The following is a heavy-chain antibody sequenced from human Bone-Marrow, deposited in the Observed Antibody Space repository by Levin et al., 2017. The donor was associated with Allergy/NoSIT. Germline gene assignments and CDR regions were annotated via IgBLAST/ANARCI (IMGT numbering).Heavy chain of an antibody. CDR1: GFTFNIYW. CDR2: IKGDGSTT. J-gene: IGHJ4*02. Sequence: GGSLRLSCAASGFTFNIYWMHWVRQAPGKGLVWLSRIKGDGSTTSYADSVKGRFTISRDNAKNTLSLQMNSLRPEDTAVYYCFASGSYSGYWGQGTLVTVSS. D-gene: IGHD3-10*01. CDR3: FASGSYSGY. V-gene: IGHV3-74*01.